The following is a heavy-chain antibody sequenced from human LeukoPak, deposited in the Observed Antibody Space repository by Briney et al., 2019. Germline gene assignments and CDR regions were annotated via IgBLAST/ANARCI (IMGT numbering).Heavy chain of an antibody. CDR2: INPSGGST. CDR3: ARDLWRNYDFWSGYYSDTLFDY. Sequence: ASVTVSCTASGYTFTSYYMHWVRQAPGQGLEWMGIINPSGGSTSYAQKFQGRVTMTRDTSTSTVYMELSSLRSEDTAVYYCARDLWRNYDFWSGYYSDTLFDYWGQGTLVTVSS. V-gene: IGHV1-46*01. D-gene: IGHD3-3*01. J-gene: IGHJ4*02. CDR1: GYTFTSYY.